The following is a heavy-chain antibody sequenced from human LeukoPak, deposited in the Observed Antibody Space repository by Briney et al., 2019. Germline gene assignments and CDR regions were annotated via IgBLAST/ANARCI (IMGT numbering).Heavy chain of an antibody. D-gene: IGHD3-10*01. J-gene: IGHJ4*02. CDR1: GYRFTSYW. CDR2: IYPGDSDT. V-gene: IGHV5-51*01. CDR3: ARHAGSFAQSDY. Sequence: GGSLKISFKGSGYRFTSYWIGWVRPMPGKGLEWMGIIYPGDSDTRYSPSFQGQVTISADKSISTAYLQWSSLKASDTAMYYCARHAGSFAQSDYWGQGTLVTVSS.